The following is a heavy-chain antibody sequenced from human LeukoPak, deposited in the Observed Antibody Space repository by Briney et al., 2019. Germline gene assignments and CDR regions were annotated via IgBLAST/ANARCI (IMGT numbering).Heavy chain of an antibody. J-gene: IGHJ5*02. Sequence: GASVKVSCKASGGTFSSYAISWVRQAPGQGLEWLGRIIPIFGTANYAQKFQGRVTITTDESTSTAYMELSSLRSEETAVYYCARDLGQHNWFDPWGQGTLVTVSS. CDR1: GGTFSSYA. CDR2: IIPIFGTA. D-gene: IGHD6-13*01. V-gene: IGHV1-69*05. CDR3: ARDLGQHNWFDP.